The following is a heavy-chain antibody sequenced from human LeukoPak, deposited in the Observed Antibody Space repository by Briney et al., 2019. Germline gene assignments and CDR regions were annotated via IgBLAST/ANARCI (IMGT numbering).Heavy chain of an antibody. CDR1: GYIFTAYY. CDR2: INPQSGET. J-gene: IGHJ4*02. CDR3: ARGRGYYPFDY. V-gene: IGHV1-2*02. Sequence: GASVKVSCKASGYIFTAYYMHWVRQAPGQGLDWMGWINPQSGETKFAQKFRGRVTMTRDTSISTVYMELTSLRSDDTAVYYCARGRGYYPFDYWGQGTLVTVSS. D-gene: IGHD3-3*01.